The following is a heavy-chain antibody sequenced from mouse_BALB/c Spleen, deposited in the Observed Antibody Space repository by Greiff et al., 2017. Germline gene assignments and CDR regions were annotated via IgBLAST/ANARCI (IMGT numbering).Heavy chain of an antibody. Sequence: EVKRVESGPELVKPGASVKISCKASGYTFTDYNMHWVKQSHGKSLEWIGYIYPYNGGTGYNQKFKSKATLTVDNSSSTAYMELRSLTSEDSAVYYCARYGNYEYFDVWGAGTTVTVSS. CDR3: ARYGNYEYFDV. CDR1: GYTFTDYN. J-gene: IGHJ1*01. CDR2: IYPYNGGT. V-gene: IGHV1S29*02. D-gene: IGHD2-1*01.